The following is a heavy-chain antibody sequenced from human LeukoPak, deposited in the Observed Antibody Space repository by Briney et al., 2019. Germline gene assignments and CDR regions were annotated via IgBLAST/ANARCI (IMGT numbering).Heavy chain of an antibody. Sequence: GGSLRLSCAASGFTFSTYAISWVRQAPGKGLEWVSAISGSGGSTYYADSVKGRFTISRDNSKNTLYLQMNSLRAEDTAVYYCAKEYAEFDCSSTSCYVYYYYGMDVWGQGTTVTVSS. CDR2: ISGSGGST. D-gene: IGHD2-2*01. CDR1: GFTFSTYA. CDR3: AKEYAEFDCSSTSCYVYYYYGMDV. J-gene: IGHJ6*02. V-gene: IGHV3-23*01.